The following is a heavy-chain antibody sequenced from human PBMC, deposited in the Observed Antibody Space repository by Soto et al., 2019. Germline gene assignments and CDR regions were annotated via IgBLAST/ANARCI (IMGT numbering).Heavy chain of an antibody. CDR2: ISSSSSYT. CDR1: GFTFSSYS. D-gene: IGHD2-8*01. J-gene: IGHJ4*02. Sequence: GGSLRLSCAASGFTFSSYSMNWVRQAPGKGLEWVSYISSSSSYTNYADSVKGRFTISRDNAKNSLYLQMNSLRAEDTAVYYCARTPDCTNGVCSAGFDYWGQGTLVTVSS. V-gene: IGHV3-21*05. CDR3: ARTPDCTNGVCSAGFDY.